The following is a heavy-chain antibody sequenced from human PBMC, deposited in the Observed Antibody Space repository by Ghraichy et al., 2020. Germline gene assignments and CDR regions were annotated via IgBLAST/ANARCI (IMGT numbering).Heavy chain of an antibody. CDR1: GGSISRSDW. CDR3: AREYRSDWHRTRALDI. V-gene: IGHV4-4*02. J-gene: IGHJ3*02. D-gene: IGHD6-19*01. CDR2: LHHSGNT. Sequence: SETLSLTCAVSGGSISRSDWWTWVRQPPGKGLEWIGELHHSGNTHYNPSLKSRVTISVDNSNHQFSRTLTSVTAAHTAVYYCAREYRSDWHRTRALDIWGQGTMVTVAS.